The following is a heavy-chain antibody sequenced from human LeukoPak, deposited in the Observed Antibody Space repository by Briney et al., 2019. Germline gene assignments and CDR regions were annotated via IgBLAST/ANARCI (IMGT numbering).Heavy chain of an antibody. CDR1: DGSFSGNIDY. V-gene: IGHV4-39*01. D-gene: IGHD6-19*01. CDR2: IYYSGST. Sequence: PSETLSLTCTVSDGSFSGNIDYWGGRRNPQGKGWRGSGGIYYSGSTYYNPSLKSRVTISVDTSKNQFSLKLSSVSAADTAVYYCARHVVDSGGWYVEYFQQWGQGTLVTVSS. CDR3: ARHVVDSGGWYVEYFQQ. J-gene: IGHJ1*01.